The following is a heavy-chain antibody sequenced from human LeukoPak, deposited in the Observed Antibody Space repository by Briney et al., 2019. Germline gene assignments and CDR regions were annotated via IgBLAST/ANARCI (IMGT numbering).Heavy chain of an antibody. D-gene: IGHD3-22*01. V-gene: IGHV4-31*03. Sequence: SQTLSLTCTVSGGPISSGGYYWSWIRQHPGKGLEWIGYIYYSGSTYYNPSLKSRVTISVDTSKSQFSLKLSSVTAADTAVYYCARAGDYYDSSGYPYYFDYWGQGTLVTVSS. CDR2: IYYSGST. CDR3: ARAGDYYDSSGYPYYFDY. CDR1: GGPISSGGYY. J-gene: IGHJ4*02.